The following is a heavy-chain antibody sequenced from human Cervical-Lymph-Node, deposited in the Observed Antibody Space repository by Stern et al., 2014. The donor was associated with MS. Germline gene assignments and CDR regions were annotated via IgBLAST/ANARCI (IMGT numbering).Heavy chain of an antibody. CDR1: GFTFGRPS. J-gene: IGHJ4*02. D-gene: IGHD6-25*01. CDR2: ISYDGSSQ. V-gene: IGHV3-30-3*01. Sequence: QVKLVESGGGVVQPGRSLRLSCATSGFTFGRPSMHWVRQVPGKGLEWVAIISYDGSSQHYADSVKVRFTISRYNSNNTLYLQMNSLRIEDTAMYYCARPAAARYFDYWGQGSQVTVSS. CDR3: ARPAAARYFDY.